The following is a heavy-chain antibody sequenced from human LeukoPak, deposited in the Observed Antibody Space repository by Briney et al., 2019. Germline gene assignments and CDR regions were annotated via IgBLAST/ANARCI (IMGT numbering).Heavy chain of an antibody. D-gene: IGHD2/OR15-2a*01. CDR2: ISVYNGNT. J-gene: IGHJ5*02. CDR1: GYSFSSYG. V-gene: IGHV1-18*01. CDR3: ARGGIDIVSVPVSNWFDP. Sequence: ASVKVSCKTSGYSFSSYGIGWVRQAPGQGLEWMGWISVYNGNTKYAQKLQGRVTMTTDTSTNTAYMELRSLRSDDTAVYYCARGGIDIVSVPVSNWFDPWGQGTLVTVSS.